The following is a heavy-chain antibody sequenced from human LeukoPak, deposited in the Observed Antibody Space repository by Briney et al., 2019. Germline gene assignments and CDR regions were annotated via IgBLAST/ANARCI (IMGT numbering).Heavy chain of an antibody. CDR2: IYYSGST. V-gene: IGHV4-39*01. CDR3: ARTRYYYNSRSYGAPYYFDY. Sequence: PSETLSLTCAVSGGSISSNSCYWGWIRQPPGKGLEWIGSIYYSGSTYYNPSLKSRVTISVATSKNQFSLNLSSVTAADTAVYYCARTRYYYNSRSYGAPYYFDYWGQGTLVTVSS. J-gene: IGHJ4*02. D-gene: IGHD3-10*01. CDR1: GGSISSNSCY.